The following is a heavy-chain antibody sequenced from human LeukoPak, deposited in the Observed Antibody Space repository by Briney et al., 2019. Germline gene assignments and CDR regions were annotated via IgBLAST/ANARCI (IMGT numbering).Heavy chain of an antibody. V-gene: IGHV3-11*04. Sequence: GGSLRLSCAASGFTFSDYYMTWIRQAPGKGLEGVSYISSSGSTIYYADPVKGRFTISRDNAKNSLYLQMNSLRAEDTAVYYCARDFPSTWDAFDIWGQGTMVTVSS. CDR2: ISSSGSTI. J-gene: IGHJ3*02. D-gene: IGHD5/OR15-5a*01. CDR1: GFTFSDYY. CDR3: ARDFPSTWDAFDI.